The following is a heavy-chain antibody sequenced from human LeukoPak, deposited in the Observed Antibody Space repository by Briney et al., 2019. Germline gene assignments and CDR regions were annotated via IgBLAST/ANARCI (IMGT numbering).Heavy chain of an antibody. CDR1: GYTFTGYY. CDR2: INPNSGGT. D-gene: IGHD3-22*01. CDR3: ARDDYSSGYYLDY. J-gene: IGHJ4*02. Sequence: ASVKVSCKASGYTFTGYYMHWVRQAPGQGLEWMGRINPNSGGTNYAQKFQGRVTMTRDTSISTAYMELSRLRSDDTAVYCCARDDYSSGYYLDYWGQGTLVTVSS. V-gene: IGHV1-2*06.